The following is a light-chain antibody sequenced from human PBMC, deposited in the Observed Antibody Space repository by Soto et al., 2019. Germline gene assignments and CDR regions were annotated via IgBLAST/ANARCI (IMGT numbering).Light chain of an antibody. CDR1: SSDVGAYNY. J-gene: IGLJ2*01. CDR3: SSYAGSSNVV. CDR2: EVT. Sequence: QSVLTQPPSASGSPGQSVTISCTGTSSDVGAYNYVSWYQQHPGKAPKLMIYEVTKRPSGVPDRFSGSKSGNTASLTVSGLQAEDEADYYCSSYAGSSNVVFGGGTQLTVL. V-gene: IGLV2-8*01.